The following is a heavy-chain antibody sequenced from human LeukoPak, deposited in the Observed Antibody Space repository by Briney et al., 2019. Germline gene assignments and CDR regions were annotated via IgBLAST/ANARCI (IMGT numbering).Heavy chain of an antibody. J-gene: IGHJ4*02. D-gene: IGHD3-10*01. Sequence: SETLSLTCTVSGGSISSSSYYWGWIRQPPGKGLEWIGSIYYSGSTYYNPSLKSRVTISVDTSKNQFSLKLSSVTAADTAVYYCAGSGWFGEASMLWGQGTLVTVSS. CDR3: AGSGWFGEASML. CDR1: GGSISSSSYY. CDR2: IYYSGST. V-gene: IGHV4-39*01.